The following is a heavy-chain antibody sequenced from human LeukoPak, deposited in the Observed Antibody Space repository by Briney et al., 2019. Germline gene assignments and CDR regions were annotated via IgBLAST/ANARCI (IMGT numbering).Heavy chain of an antibody. CDR2: INHSGST. Sequence: SGTLSLTCAVYGWTFSGYYLSWIRQPPGKGLEWVGDINHSGSTNYNPSVKSRVTISRDTAKNQYSLKLNSVSAADTAVYYCARGGNLVSADYYYYMDVWGKGTTVTISS. J-gene: IGHJ6*03. CDR1: GWTFSGYY. V-gene: IGHV4-34*01. D-gene: IGHD2-21*01. CDR3: ARGGNLVSADYYYYMDV.